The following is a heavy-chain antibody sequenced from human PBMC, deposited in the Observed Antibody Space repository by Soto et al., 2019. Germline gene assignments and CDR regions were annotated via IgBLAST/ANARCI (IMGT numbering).Heavy chain of an antibody. Sequence: SVKVSCKASGGTFSSYSISWVRQAPGQGLEWMGGIVPIFGTTVYAPRLQGRLTITADGPTSTSYMELSGLTFEDTAVYYCAANSLGGGSQGDVWGQGTTVTVSS. CDR1: GGTFSSYS. CDR3: AANSLGGGSQGDV. J-gene: IGHJ6*02. CDR2: IVPIFGTT. V-gene: IGHV1-69*13. D-gene: IGHD3-10*01.